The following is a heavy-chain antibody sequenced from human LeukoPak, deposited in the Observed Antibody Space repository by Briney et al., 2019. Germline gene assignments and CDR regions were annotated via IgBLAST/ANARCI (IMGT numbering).Heavy chain of an antibody. CDR3: ARDAWGFNYGYVHD. CDR1: GYSISSGYH. Sequence: SETLSLTCTVSGYSISSGYHWGWVRQPPGKGLEWIGTMYHSGNTYYNPSLKSRVAISVDTSKNQFSLKLNSVTAADTAVYYCARDAWGFNYGYVHDWGQGTLVTVSS. D-gene: IGHD5-18*01. J-gene: IGHJ4*02. CDR2: MYHSGNT. V-gene: IGHV4-38-2*02.